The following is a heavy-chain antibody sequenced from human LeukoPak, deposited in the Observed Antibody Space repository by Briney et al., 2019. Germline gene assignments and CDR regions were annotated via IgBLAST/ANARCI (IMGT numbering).Heavy chain of an antibody. Sequence: PGGSLRLSCAASGFTFSSYWMSWARQAPGKGLEWVANIKQDGSEKYYVDSVKGRFTISRDNAKNSLYLQMNSLRAEDTAVYYCARDRNFDWLLFDYWGQGTLVTVSS. CDR3: ARDRNFDWLLFDY. CDR1: GFTFSSYW. D-gene: IGHD3-9*01. CDR2: IKQDGSEK. V-gene: IGHV3-7*03. J-gene: IGHJ4*02.